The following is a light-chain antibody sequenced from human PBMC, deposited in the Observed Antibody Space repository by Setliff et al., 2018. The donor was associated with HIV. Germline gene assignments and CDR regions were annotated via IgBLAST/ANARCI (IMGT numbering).Light chain of an antibody. CDR1: SSDIGGYNS. Sequence: ALTQPASVSGSPGQSITIPCTGTSSDIGGYNSVSWYQQHPDKAPKLMIYDVTKRPSGVSNRFSGSKSGNTASLTISGLQAEDEADYYCCSYADSNTLVFGTGTKVTVL. V-gene: IGLV2-23*02. J-gene: IGLJ1*01. CDR3: CSYADSNTLV. CDR2: DVT.